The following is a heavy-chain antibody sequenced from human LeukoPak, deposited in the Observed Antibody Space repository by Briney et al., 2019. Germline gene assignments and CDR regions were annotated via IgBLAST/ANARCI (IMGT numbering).Heavy chain of an antibody. CDR3: ARWSSSSMMGAAPPDAFDI. J-gene: IGHJ3*02. D-gene: IGHD1-26*01. Sequence: PSETLSLTCTVSGGSISSSSYYWGWIRQPPGKGLEWIGYIYYSGSTNYNPSLKSRVTISVDTSKNQFSLKLSSVTAADTAVYYCARWSSSSMMGAAPPDAFDIWGQGTMVTVSS. CDR2: IYYSGST. CDR1: GGSISSSSYY. V-gene: IGHV4-61*05.